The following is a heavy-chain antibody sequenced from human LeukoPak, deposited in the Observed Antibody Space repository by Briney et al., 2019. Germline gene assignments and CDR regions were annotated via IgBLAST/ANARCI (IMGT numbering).Heavy chain of an antibody. CDR3: ARDLDYGASYVLEI. CDR1: GYTFTGYY. Sequence: ASVKVSCKASGYTFTGYYIHWVRQAPGQGLEWMGWINPNSDATNYAQKFQGRVTMTRDTSITTAYMELSRLRSDDTAVYYCARDLDYGASYVLEIWGQGTVVTVSS. V-gene: IGHV1-2*02. D-gene: IGHD4-17*01. J-gene: IGHJ3*02. CDR2: INPNSDAT.